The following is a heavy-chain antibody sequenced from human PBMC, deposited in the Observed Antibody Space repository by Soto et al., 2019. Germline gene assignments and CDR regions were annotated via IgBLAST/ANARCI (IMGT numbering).Heavy chain of an antibody. CDR2: IYHSGST. J-gene: IGHJ4*02. CDR1: GYSISSGYY. CDR3: ARPHSALYYFDY. V-gene: IGHV4-38-2*01. D-gene: IGHD5-18*01. Sequence: TSETLSLTCAVSGYSISSGYYWGWIRQPPGKGLEWIGSIYHSGSTYYNPSLKSRVTISVDTSKNQFSLKLSSVTAADTAVYYCARPHSALYYFDYWGQGTLVTVSS.